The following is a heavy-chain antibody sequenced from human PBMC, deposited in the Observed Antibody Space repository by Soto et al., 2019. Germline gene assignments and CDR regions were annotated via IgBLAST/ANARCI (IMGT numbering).Heavy chain of an antibody. CDR1: GFTFSSYS. V-gene: IGHV3-48*01. Sequence: EVQLVESGGGLVQPGGSLRLSCAASGFTFSSYSMNWVRQAPGKGLEWVSYISSSGNTIYYADSVKGRFTISRDNAKNSLYLQMNTLKAEDTAVYSCARGDYASPPHGYWGQGTLVTVSS. CDR3: ARGDYASPPHGY. D-gene: IGHD2-2*01. J-gene: IGHJ4*02. CDR2: ISSSGNTI.